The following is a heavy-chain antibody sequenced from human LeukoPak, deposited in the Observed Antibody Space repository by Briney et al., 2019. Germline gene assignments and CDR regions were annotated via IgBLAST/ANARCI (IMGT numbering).Heavy chain of an antibody. V-gene: IGHV3-30*02. CDR1: GFTFSSYG. CDR2: IRYDGSNK. J-gene: IGHJ3*02. D-gene: IGHD3-3*01. Sequence: GGSLRLSCAASGFTFSSYGMHRVRQAPGKGLEWVAFIRYDGSNKYYADSVKGRFTISRDNSKNTLYLQMNSLRAEDTAVYYCAKTTIFGVVTDDAFDIWGQGTMVTVSS. CDR3: AKTTIFGVVTDDAFDI.